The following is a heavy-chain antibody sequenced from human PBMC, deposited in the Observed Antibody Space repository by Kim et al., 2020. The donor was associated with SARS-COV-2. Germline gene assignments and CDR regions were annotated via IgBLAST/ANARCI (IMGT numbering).Heavy chain of an antibody. Sequence: SETLSLTCTVSGASLSSSRYYWGWIRQPPWKTLEWVGSVYYSGSTYYNPSLKSRVTMSVDTSMNQFSLNLSSVTAADTAVYYCARHSGAGNNFYYGMDVWGQGTTVAVSS. J-gene: IGHJ6*02. D-gene: IGHD1-1*01. CDR1: GASLSSSRYY. CDR2: VYYSGST. CDR3: ARHSGAGNNFYYGMDV. V-gene: IGHV4-39*01.